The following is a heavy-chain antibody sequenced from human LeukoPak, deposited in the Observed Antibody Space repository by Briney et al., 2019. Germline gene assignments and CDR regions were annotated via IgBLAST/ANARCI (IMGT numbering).Heavy chain of an antibody. CDR1: GGSISSYY. CDR3: ARLRSPSGYYVDY. CDR2: IYYSGST. J-gene: IGHJ4*02. V-gene: IGHV4-59*08. D-gene: IGHD3-22*01. Sequence: SETLSLTCTVSGGSISSYYWSWLRQPPGKGLEWIGYIYYSGSTNYNPSLKSRVTISVDTSKNQFSLKLSSVTAADTAVYYCARLRSPSGYYVDYWGQGTLVTVSS.